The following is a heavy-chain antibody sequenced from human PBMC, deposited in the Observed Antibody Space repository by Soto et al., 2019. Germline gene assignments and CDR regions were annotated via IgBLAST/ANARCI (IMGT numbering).Heavy chain of an antibody. Sequence: GGSLRLSCAASGFTFSNYAMHWVRQAPGKGLEWVAVISFDGSIKYYTDSVEGRFTISRDNSKNTLYLQMNGLTTEDTAVFYCASTLGGGWADYWGQGTLVTVSS. CDR3: ASTLGGGWADY. D-gene: IGHD6-19*01. CDR2: ISFDGSIK. CDR1: GFTFSNYA. J-gene: IGHJ4*02. V-gene: IGHV3-30-3*01.